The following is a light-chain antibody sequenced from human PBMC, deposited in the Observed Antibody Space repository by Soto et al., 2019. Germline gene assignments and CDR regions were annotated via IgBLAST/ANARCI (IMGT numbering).Light chain of an antibody. J-gene: IGLJ1*01. CDR2: EVT. Sequence: QSALTQPASVSGSPGQSITISCTGTSSDVGGYNYVASYQQHPDKAPKLMIFEVTNRPSGASDRFSGSKSGNTASLTISGLQAEDEADYYCSSYTSTSTLVFGTGTKVTVL. CDR3: SSYTSTSTLV. CDR1: SSDVGGYNY. V-gene: IGLV2-14*01.